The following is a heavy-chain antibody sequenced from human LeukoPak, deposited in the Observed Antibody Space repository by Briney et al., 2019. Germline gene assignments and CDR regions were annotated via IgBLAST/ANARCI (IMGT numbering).Heavy chain of an antibody. J-gene: IGHJ4*02. CDR2: IWYDGSNK. V-gene: IGHV3-33*06. D-gene: IGHD6-19*01. CDR1: GFTFSSYG. CDR3: AKLKQWQPQRYFFEY. Sequence: GRSLRLSCAASGFTFSSYGMHWVRQAPGKGLERVAVIWYDGSNKYYADSVKGRVTISRDNSKNTLYLQMNSLRAEDTAVYYCAKLKQWQPQRYFFEYWGQGALVTVAS.